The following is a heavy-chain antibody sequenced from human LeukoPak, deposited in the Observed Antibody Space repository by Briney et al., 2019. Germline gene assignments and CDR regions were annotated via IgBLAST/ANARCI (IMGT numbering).Heavy chain of an antibody. V-gene: IGHV4-39*01. J-gene: IGHJ5*02. CDR3: ARSYYYDSSGYSSSYWFDP. Sequence: SETLSLTCTVSGGSISSSSYYWGRIRQPPGKGLEWIGSIYYSGSTYYNPSLKSRVTISVDTSKNQFSLKLSSVTAADTAVYYCARSYYYDSSGYSSSYWFDPWGQGTLVTVSS. CDR1: GGSISSSSYY. CDR2: IYYSGST. D-gene: IGHD3-22*01.